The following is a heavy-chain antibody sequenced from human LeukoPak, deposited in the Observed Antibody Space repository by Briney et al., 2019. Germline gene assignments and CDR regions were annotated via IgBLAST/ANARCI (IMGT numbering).Heavy chain of an antibody. CDR1: GFTFSSYA. CDR3: ARATVTKGAAFDI. Sequence: PGRSLRLSCAASGFTFSSYAMHWVRQAPGKGLEWVAVISYDGSNKYYADSVKGRFTISRDNSKNTLYLQMNSLRAEDTAVYYCARATVTKGAAFDIWGQGTTVTVSS. D-gene: IGHD4-17*01. J-gene: IGHJ3*02. CDR2: ISYDGSNK. V-gene: IGHV3-30-3*01.